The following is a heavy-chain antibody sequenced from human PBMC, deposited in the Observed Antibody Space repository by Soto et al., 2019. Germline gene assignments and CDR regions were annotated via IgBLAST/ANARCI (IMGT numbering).Heavy chain of an antibody. J-gene: IGHJ5*02. CDR3: ARSAPYGSGSHNWFDP. D-gene: IGHD3-10*01. CDR1: GGSFSGYY. CDR2: INHSGST. Sequence: PSETLSLTCAVYGGSFSGYYWSWIRQPPGKGLEWIGEINHSGSTNYNPSLKSRVTISVDTSKNQFSLKLSSVTAADTAVYYCARSAPYGSGSHNWFDPWGQGTLVTVSS. V-gene: IGHV4-34*01.